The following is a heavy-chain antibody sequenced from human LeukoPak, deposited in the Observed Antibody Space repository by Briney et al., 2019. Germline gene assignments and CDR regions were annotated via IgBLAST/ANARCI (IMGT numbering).Heavy chain of an antibody. D-gene: IGHD3-16*02. CDR2: IRSKAYGGTT. CDR1: GFTFGDYA. CDR3: SRTMIMFGGVIASLDY. J-gene: IGHJ4*02. V-gene: IGHV3-49*04. Sequence: GGSLRLSCTASGFTFGDYAMSWVRQVPGKGLGWVGFIRSKAYGGTTEYAASVKGRFTTLRDDSKSIAYLQMNSLKTEDTAVYYCSRTMIMFGGVIASLDYWGQGTLVTVSS.